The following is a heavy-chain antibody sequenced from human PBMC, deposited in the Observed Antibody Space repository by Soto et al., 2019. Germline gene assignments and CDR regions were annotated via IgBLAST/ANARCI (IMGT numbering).Heavy chain of an antibody. V-gene: IGHV3-73*01. CDR2: IRSKANSYAT. J-gene: IGHJ6*03. D-gene: IGHD5-18*01. CDR3: GYSYGSPSLAAAGNYYYMDV. CDR1: GFTFSGSA. Sequence: GGSLSLSCAASGFTFSGSAMHWVRQASGKGLEWVGRIRSKANSYATAYAASVKGRFTISRDDSKNTAYLQMNSLKTEDTAVYYCGYSYGSPSLAAAGNYYYMDVWGKGTTVTVSS.